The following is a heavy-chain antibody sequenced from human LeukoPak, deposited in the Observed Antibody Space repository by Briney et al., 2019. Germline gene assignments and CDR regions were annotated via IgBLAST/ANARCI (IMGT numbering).Heavy chain of an antibody. CDR3: ARGAGYYDSSGYYHYAYFDY. CDR1: GFTFSSYA. V-gene: IGHV3-74*01. Sequence: GGSLRLSCAASGFTFSSYAMSWVRQAPGKGLVWVSRINSDGSSTSYADSVKGRFTISRDNAKNTLYLQMNSLRAEDTAVYYCARGAGYYDSSGYYHYAYFDYWGQGTLVTVSS. CDR2: INSDGSST. D-gene: IGHD3-22*01. J-gene: IGHJ4*02.